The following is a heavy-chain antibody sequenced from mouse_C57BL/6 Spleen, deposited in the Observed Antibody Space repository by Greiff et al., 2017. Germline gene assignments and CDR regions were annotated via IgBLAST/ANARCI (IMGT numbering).Heavy chain of an antibody. J-gene: IGHJ4*01. CDR1: GYAFSSSW. CDR2: IYPGDGDT. V-gene: IGHV1-82*01. CDR3: AREGGRAMDY. Sequence: VMLVESGPELVKPGASVKISCKASGYAFSSSWMNWVKQRPGKGLEWIGRIYPGDGDTNYNGKFKGKATLTADKSSSTAYMQLSSLTSEDSAVYFCAREGGRAMDYWGQGTSVTVSS.